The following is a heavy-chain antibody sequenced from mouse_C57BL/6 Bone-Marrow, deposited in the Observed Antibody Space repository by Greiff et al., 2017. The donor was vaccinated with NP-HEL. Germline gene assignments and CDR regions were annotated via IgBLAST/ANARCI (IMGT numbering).Heavy chain of an antibody. Sequence: QVQLQQPGAELVKPGASVKMSCKASGYTFTSYWITWVKQRPGQGLEWIGDIYPGSGSTNYNEKFKSKATLTVDTSSSTAYMQLSSLTSEDSAVYYCARVGTTVELGFDYWGQGTTLTVSS. CDR1: GYTFTSYW. D-gene: IGHD1-1*01. CDR2: IYPGSGST. V-gene: IGHV1-55*01. J-gene: IGHJ2*01. CDR3: ARVGTTVELGFDY.